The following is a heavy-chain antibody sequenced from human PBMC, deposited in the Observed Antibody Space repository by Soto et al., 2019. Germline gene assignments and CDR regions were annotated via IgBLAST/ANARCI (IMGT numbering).Heavy chain of an antibody. J-gene: IGHJ6*02. D-gene: IGHD2-15*01. CDR2: ISSSSRTI. CDR3: ARDWGYCSGGTCHYGMDV. CDR1: VFSFSSYR. Sequence: WWSLRLSCSASVFSFSSYRMNWVRQAPGKGPEWLSYISSSSRTIYYADSVKGRFTISRDNAQNSLSLQMNSLRDEDTAIYYCARDWGYCSGGTCHYGMDVWGQGTTVTVSS. V-gene: IGHV3-48*02.